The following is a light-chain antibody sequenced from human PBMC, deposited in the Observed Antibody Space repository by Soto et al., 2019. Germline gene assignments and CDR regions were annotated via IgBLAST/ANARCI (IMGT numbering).Light chain of an antibody. V-gene: IGKV3-20*01. CDR1: QSINSRY. CDR2: AAS. CDR3: QQLGSSPGFT. Sequence: EIVLTQSPGTLSLSPGERATLSCRTSQSINSRYLAWYQQKPGQAPRLLIYAASSRATGLPDSFSGSGSGTHFTLTISRLEPEYFAVYYCQQLGSSPGFTFGPGTKVDIQ. J-gene: IGKJ3*01.